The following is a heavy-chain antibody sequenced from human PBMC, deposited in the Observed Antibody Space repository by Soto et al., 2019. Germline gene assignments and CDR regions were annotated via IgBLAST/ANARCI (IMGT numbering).Heavy chain of an antibody. V-gene: IGHV4-30-4*01. CDR3: ARDLRGRGSGRFDP. J-gene: IGHJ5*02. Sequence: SETLSLTCTVSGGSISSGDYYWSWIRQPPGKGLEWIGYIYYSGSTYYNPSLKSRVTISVDTSKNQFSLKLSSVTAADTAMYYCARDLRGRGSGRFDPWGQGTLVTVSS. CDR2: IYYSGST. D-gene: IGHD3-10*01. CDR1: GGSISSGDYY.